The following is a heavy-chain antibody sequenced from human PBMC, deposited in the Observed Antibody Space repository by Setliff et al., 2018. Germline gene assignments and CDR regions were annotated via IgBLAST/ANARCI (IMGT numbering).Heavy chain of an antibody. CDR2: IRSKAYGGTT. V-gene: IGHV3-49*04. Sequence: GGSLRLSCTASGFTFGDYAMSWVRQAPGKGLEWVGFIRSKAYGGTTEYAASVKGRFTISRDDSKSIAYLQMNSLGAEDTAVFYCAEDPNLYSGTWGGLHYFDYWGQGTLVTVSS. J-gene: IGHJ4*02. D-gene: IGHD1-26*01. CDR1: GFTFGDYA. CDR3: AEDPNLYSGTWGGLHYFDY.